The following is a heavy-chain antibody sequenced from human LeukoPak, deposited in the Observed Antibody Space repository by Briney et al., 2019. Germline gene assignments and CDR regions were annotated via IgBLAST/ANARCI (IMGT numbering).Heavy chain of an antibody. V-gene: IGHV4-59*12. CDR1: GGSISSYY. D-gene: IGHD6-13*01. J-gene: IGHJ4*02. CDR3: ARSVFRQQVEPFDY. CDR2: IYYSGST. Sequence: SETLSLTCTVSGGSISSYYWSWIRQPPGKGLEWIGYIYYSGSTNYNPSLKSRVTISVDTSKNQFSLKLNSVTPEDTAVYYCARSVFRQQVEPFDYWGQGTLVTVSS.